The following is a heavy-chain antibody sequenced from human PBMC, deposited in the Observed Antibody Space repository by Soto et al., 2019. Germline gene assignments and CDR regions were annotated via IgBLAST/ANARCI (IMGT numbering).Heavy chain of an antibody. V-gene: IGHV3-21*01. Sequence: GGSLRLSCVASGFTFSTYSMNWVRQAPGKGLEWVSTNGTRSDIYYAESVKGRFTISRDNAKNSLSLQMNSLRVEDTSVYYCAREETAWPLAYGLDVWGQGTAVTVSS. CDR3: AREETAWPLAYGLDV. CDR2: NGTRSDI. J-gene: IGHJ6*02. CDR1: GFTFSTYS. D-gene: IGHD2-21*02.